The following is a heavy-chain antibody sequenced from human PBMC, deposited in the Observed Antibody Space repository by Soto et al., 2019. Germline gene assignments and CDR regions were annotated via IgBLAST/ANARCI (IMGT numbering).Heavy chain of an antibody. V-gene: IGHV1-3*04. Sequence: ASVKVSCKPSGYTFTFFAMHWVRQAPGQGLEWMGWINTGNGDTKYSQNFQGRVTITRDTSASTACMELSSLRSEDTAVYFCARDTEINYDILTGHSYGMDVWGQGTTVTVSS. D-gene: IGHD3-9*01. J-gene: IGHJ6*02. CDR1: GYTFTFFA. CDR3: ARDTEINYDILTGHSYGMDV. CDR2: INTGNGDT.